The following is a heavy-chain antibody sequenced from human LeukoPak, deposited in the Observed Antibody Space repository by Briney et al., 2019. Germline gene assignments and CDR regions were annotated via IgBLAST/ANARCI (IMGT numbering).Heavy chain of an antibody. J-gene: IGHJ3*02. Sequence: SETLSLTCTVSGGSISSSSYYWGWIRQPPGKGLEWIGNIYYSGSTYYNPSLKSRVTISIDTSKNQFSLKLTSVTAADTAVYYCARDVGYYDSSGYGDAFDIWGQGTMVTVSS. CDR2: IYYSGST. D-gene: IGHD3-22*01. V-gene: IGHV4-39*07. CDR1: GGSISSSSYY. CDR3: ARDVGYYDSSGYGDAFDI.